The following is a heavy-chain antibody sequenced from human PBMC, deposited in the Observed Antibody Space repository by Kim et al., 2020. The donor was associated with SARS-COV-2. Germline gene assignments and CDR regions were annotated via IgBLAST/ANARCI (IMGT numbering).Heavy chain of an antibody. CDR3: ARKVTTYYYGMDV. V-gene: IGHV4-59*01. Sequence: YNPSLKSRVTISVDTSKNQFSLKLSSVTAADTAVYYCARKVTTYYYGMDVWGQGTTVTVSS. D-gene: IGHD4-17*01. J-gene: IGHJ6*02.